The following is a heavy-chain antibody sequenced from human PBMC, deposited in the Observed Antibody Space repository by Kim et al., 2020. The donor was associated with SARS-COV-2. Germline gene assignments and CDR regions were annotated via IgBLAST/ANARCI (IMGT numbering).Heavy chain of an antibody. CDR3: ARDLRPYYYYGMDV. J-gene: IGHJ6*02. D-gene: IGHD6-25*01. Sequence: YADSVKGRFTISRDNAGNSLYLQMNSLRPAETALYFCARDLRPYYYYGMDVWGQGTTVTVSS. V-gene: IGHV3-9*01.